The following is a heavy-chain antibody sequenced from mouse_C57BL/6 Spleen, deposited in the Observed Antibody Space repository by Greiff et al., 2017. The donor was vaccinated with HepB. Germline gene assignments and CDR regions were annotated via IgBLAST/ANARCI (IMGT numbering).Heavy chain of an antibody. V-gene: IGHV5-4*01. D-gene: IGHD3-2*02. CDR3: ARDDAQAEAMDY. Sequence: EVKLMESGGGLVKPGGSLKLSCAASGFTFSSYAMSWVRQTPEKRLEWVATISDGGSYTYYPDNVKGRFTISRDNAKNNLYLQMSHLKSEDTAMYYCARDDAQAEAMDYWGQGTSVTVSS. J-gene: IGHJ4*01. CDR1: GFTFSSYA. CDR2: ISDGGSYT.